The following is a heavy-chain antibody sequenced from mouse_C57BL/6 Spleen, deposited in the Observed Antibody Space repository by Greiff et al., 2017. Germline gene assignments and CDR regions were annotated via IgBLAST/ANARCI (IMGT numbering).Heavy chain of an antibody. V-gene: IGHV1-18*01. D-gene: IGHD2-1*01. Sequence: EVQLQQSGPDLVKPGASVKIPCKASGYTFTDSNMDWVKQSHGKSLEWIGDLNTNNGGTIYNQTFKGKATFAVDTSAIKAYMELRSLTSEDTAVYYCARRDGKRAMDYWGQGTSVTVAS. J-gene: IGHJ4*01. CDR2: LNTNNGGT. CDR1: GYTFTDSN. CDR3: ARRDGKRAMDY.